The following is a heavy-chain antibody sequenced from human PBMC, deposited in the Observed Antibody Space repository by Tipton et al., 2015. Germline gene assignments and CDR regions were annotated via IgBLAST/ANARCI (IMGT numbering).Heavy chain of an antibody. CDR3: ARLAFGELSAFDI. Sequence: GLVKPSQTLSLTCAISGDSVSSNTATWNWIRQSPSRGLEWLGRTYYRSKWYNDYAESVKGRITISPDTSKNQFSLQLNSVTPEDTAVYYCARLAFGELSAFDIWGQGTMVTVSS. J-gene: IGHJ3*02. CDR1: GDSVSSNTAT. D-gene: IGHD3-10*01. CDR2: TYYRSKWYN. V-gene: IGHV6-1*01.